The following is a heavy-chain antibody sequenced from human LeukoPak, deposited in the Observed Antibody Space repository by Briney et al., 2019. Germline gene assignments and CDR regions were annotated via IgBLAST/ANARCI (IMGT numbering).Heavy chain of an antibody. CDR3: ARGSRGYSYGH. D-gene: IGHD5-18*01. CDR2: INHSGST. CDR1: GGSFSGYY. J-gene: IGHJ4*02. V-gene: IGHV4-34*01. Sequence: PSETLSLTCAVYGGSFSGYYWSWIRQPPGKGLEWIGEINHSGSTNYNPSLKSRVTISVDTSKNQVSLKLSSVTAADTAVYYCARGSRGYSYGHWGQGTLVTVSS.